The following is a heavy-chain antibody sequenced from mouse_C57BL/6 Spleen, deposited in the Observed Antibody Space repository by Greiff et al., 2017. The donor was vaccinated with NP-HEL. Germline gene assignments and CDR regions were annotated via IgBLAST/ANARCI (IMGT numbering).Heavy chain of an antibody. D-gene: IGHD2-5*01. Sequence: VQLQQSGAELVMPGASVKLSCKASGYTFTSYWMHWVKQRPGQGLEWIGEIDPSDSYTNYNQKFKGKSTLTVDKSSSTAYMQLSSLTSEDSAVCYCARTDYSKGYFDVWGTGTTVTVSS. CDR2: IDPSDSYT. V-gene: IGHV1-69*01. J-gene: IGHJ1*03. CDR3: ARTDYSKGYFDV. CDR1: GYTFTSYW.